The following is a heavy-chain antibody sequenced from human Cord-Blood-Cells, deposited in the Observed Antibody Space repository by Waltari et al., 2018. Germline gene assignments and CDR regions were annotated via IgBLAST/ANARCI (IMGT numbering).Heavy chain of an antibody. Sequence: QVQLVQSGAEVKKPGASVKVSCKASGYTFTGYYMHWVRQAPGQGLEWMGWHNPNSGGTNYAQKFQGRVTMTRDTSISTAYMELSRLRSDDTAVYYCAREIKGVAAAGGAFDIWGQGTMVTVSS. J-gene: IGHJ3*02. CDR2: HNPNSGGT. CDR1: GYTFTGYY. V-gene: IGHV1-2*02. D-gene: IGHD6-13*01. CDR3: AREIKGVAAAGGAFDI.